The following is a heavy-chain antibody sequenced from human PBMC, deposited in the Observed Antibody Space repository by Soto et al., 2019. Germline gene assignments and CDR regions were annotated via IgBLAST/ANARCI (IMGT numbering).Heavy chain of an antibody. CDR2: IYYSGST. D-gene: IGHD2-2*01. J-gene: IGHJ4*02. CDR3: ASAYPGNYYFDY. CDR1: GGSISSYY. V-gene: IGHV4-59*08. Sequence: SETLSLTCTVSGGSISSYYWSWIRQPPGKGLEWIGYIYYSGSTNYNPSLKSRVTISVDTSKNQFSLKLSSVTAADTAVYYCASAYPGNYYFDYWGQGTLVTVSS.